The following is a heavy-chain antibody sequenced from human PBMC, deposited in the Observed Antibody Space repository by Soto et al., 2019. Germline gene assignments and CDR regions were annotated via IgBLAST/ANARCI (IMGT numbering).Heavy chain of an antibody. V-gene: IGHV4-31*03. Sequence: SETLSLTCTVSGGSISSGGYYWSWIRQHPGKGLEWIGYIYYSGSTYYNPSLKSRVTISVDTSKNQFSLKLSSVTAADTAVYYCARDRPTNYYYYGMDVWGQGTTVTVSS. CDR3: ARDRPTNYYYYGMDV. CDR2: IYYSGST. J-gene: IGHJ6*02. CDR1: GGSISSGGYY.